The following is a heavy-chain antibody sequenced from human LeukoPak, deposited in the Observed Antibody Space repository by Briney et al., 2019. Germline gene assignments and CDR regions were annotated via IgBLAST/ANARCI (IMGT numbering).Heavy chain of an antibody. V-gene: IGHV3-48*01. CDR2: ISSSSSTI. J-gene: IGHJ4*02. Sequence: GSLRLSCAASGFTFSSYSMNWVRQAPGKGLEWVSYISSSSSTIYYADSVKGRFTISRDNAKNSLYLQMNSLRAEDTAVYYCARAESIAAAGYWGQGTLVTVSS. CDR3: ARAESIAAAGY. CDR1: GFTFSSYS. D-gene: IGHD6-13*01.